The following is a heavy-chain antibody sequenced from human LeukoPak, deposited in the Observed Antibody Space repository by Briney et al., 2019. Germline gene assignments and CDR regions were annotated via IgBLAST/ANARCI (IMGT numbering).Heavy chain of an antibody. J-gene: IGHJ5*02. CDR3: TRDRGTADRSWFDP. D-gene: IGHD2-8*02. CDR1: GYKFTDSY. CDR2: IFPKSGKA. V-gene: IGHV1-2*02. Sequence: ASVTVSFKASGYKFTDSYIHWVRQAPGQGIGWMGWIFPKSGKAKYSQTFQGRVTMTRDTSVDTVYMEVIRLTPDDTAVYYCTRDRGTADRSWFDPWGQGTLVTVSS.